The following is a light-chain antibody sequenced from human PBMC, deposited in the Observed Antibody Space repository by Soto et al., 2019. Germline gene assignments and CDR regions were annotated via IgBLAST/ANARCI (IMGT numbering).Light chain of an antibody. J-gene: IGKJ5*01. V-gene: IGKV3-20*01. Sequence: EIVLTQSPGTLSLSPGERATLSCRASQSVSSNYLAWYQQKPGQAPRLLIYGASSSATGIPDRFSGSGSGTDFSLTISRLEPEDFAVYTCQQYDSSLITFGQGTRLEIK. CDR1: QSVSSNY. CDR2: GAS. CDR3: QQYDSSLIT.